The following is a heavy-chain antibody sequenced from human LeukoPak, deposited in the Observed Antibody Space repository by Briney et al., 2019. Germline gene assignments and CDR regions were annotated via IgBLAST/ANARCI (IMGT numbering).Heavy chain of an antibody. CDR1: GFTFSSYA. CDR2: ISGSGGST. D-gene: IGHD3-10*01. V-gene: IGHV3-23*01. J-gene: IGHJ6*02. Sequence: PGGSLRLSCAASGFTFSSYAMSWVRQAPGKGLEWVSAISGSGGSTYYADSVKGRFTISRDNSKNTLYLQMNSLRAEDTAVYYCANYYGLGSYFYYYYGMDVWGQGTTVTVSS. CDR3: ANYYGLGSYFYYYYGMDV.